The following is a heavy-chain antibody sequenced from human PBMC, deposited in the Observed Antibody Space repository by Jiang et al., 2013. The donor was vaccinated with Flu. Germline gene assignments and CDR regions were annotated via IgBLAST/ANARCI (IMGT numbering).Heavy chain of an antibody. J-gene: IGHJ5*02. V-gene: IGHV5-51*01. D-gene: IGHD6-19*01. CDR3: ARVVGSGGWVWFDP. Sequence: QMPGKGLEWMGIIYPDDSDTRYSPSFQGHVTISADKSISTAYLQWSSLEASDNAMYYCARVVGSGGWVWFDPWGQGTLVIVSS. CDR2: IYPDDSDT.